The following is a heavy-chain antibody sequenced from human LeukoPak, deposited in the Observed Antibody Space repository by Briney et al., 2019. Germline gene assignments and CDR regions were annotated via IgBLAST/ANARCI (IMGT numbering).Heavy chain of an antibody. V-gene: IGHV3-53*01. CDR2: TYSGGST. Sequence: PGGSLRLSCAASGFTVSSNYMSWVRQAPGKGLEWVSVTYSGGSTYYADSVKGRFTISRDNSKNTLYLQMNSLRAEYTAVYYCARGRGVTIIVVDWGQGTLVTVSS. D-gene: IGHD3-22*01. CDR1: GFTVSSNY. CDR3: ARGRGVTIIVVD. J-gene: IGHJ4*02.